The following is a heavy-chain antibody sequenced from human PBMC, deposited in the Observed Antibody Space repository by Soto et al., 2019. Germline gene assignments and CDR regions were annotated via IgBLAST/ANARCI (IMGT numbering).Heavy chain of an antibody. CDR2: IYYTGST. Sequence: QVQLQESGPGLVRPSETLSLSCTVSGGSISSGSYYWSWIRQPPGKGPEWIGYIYYTGSTKYNPSLQSRITISVDTSKNQFSLELRSVTAADTAMYYCARFYSGRDFPFFDPWGQGILVTVSS. D-gene: IGHD5-12*01. CDR3: ARFYSGRDFPFFDP. CDR1: GGSISSGSYY. V-gene: IGHV4-61*01. J-gene: IGHJ5*02.